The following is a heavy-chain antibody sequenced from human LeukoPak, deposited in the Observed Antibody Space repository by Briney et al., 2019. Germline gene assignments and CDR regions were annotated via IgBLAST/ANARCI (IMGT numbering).Heavy chain of an antibody. J-gene: IGHJ4*02. V-gene: IGHV3-7*03. Sequence: GGSLRLSCAASGFTFRSYWMSWVRQAPGKGLEWVANIKQDGSEKYYVDSVKGRFTISRDNSKNTLYLQMNSLRAEDTAVYYCAKDLWFGELLSVIIDYWGQGTLVTVSS. CDR3: AKDLWFGELLSVIIDY. D-gene: IGHD3-10*01. CDR1: GFTFRSYW. CDR2: IKQDGSEK.